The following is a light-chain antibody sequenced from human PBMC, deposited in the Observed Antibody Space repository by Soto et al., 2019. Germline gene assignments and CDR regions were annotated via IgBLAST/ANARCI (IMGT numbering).Light chain of an antibody. CDR3: NSFTTSSTYV. V-gene: IGLV2-18*02. Sequence: QSALTQPASVSGSPGQSITISCTGTSSDIGSYNRVPWYQQPPGTAPKLIIYEVNNRPSGVPDRFSGSKSGNTASLTISGLQAEDEADYYCNSFTTSSTYVFGTGTKVTVL. CDR2: EVN. CDR1: SSDIGSYNR. J-gene: IGLJ1*01.